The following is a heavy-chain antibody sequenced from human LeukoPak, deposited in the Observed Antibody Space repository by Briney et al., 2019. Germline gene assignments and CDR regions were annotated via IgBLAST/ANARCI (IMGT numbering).Heavy chain of an antibody. CDR2: MSPNSGDT. CDR3: AKRGIVATMPFDY. D-gene: IGHD5-12*01. Sequence: ASVKVSCKASGYTFTSYDFNWVRQATGQRPEWMGWMSPNSGDTGYAQKFQDRVTMTRNTSISTAYMELSSLRSDDTAVYYCAKRGIVATMPFDYWGQGTLVTVSS. J-gene: IGHJ4*02. CDR1: GYTFTSYD. V-gene: IGHV1-8*01.